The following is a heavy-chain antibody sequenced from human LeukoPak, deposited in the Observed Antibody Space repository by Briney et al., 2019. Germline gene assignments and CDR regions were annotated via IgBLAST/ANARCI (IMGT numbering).Heavy chain of an antibody. D-gene: IGHD5-18*01. Sequence: NPGGSLRLSCAASGFTFNNAWMNWVRQAPGKGLEWVGRFKSKTDGGTIDYAAPVKGRFTISRDDSKNTLYLQMNSLKTEDTAVYYCTTGGYRYGDDHWGQGTLVTVSS. CDR1: GFTFNNAW. J-gene: IGHJ5*02. CDR3: TTGGYRYGDDH. CDR2: FKSKTDGGTI. V-gene: IGHV3-15*07.